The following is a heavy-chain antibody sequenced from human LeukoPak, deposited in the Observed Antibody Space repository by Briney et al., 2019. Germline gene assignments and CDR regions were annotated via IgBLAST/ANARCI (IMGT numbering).Heavy chain of an antibody. CDR1: GYSFTNSW. V-gene: IGHV5-51*01. Sequence: GESLKISCKGFGYSFTNSWIGWGRQMPGKGLEWMGTIYPGDSDTRYRPSFQGQVTISADKSISTAYLKWSSLKTSDTAMYYCARLGLESYGNAGYYYLDYWGQGALVPVSS. CDR3: ARLGLESYGNAGYYYLDY. CDR2: IYPGDSDT. D-gene: IGHD3-9*01. J-gene: IGHJ4*02.